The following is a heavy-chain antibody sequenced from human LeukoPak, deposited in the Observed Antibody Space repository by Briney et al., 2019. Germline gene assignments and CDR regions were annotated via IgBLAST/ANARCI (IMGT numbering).Heavy chain of an antibody. CDR1: GYTFTNYA. CDR2: INAGNGNT. J-gene: IGHJ4*01. Sequence: ASVKVSCKASGYTFTNYAIHWARQAPGQSLEWMGWINAGNGNTKYSQKFQARVTITRDTSANTAYMELSSLGSEDTTIYYCARVISDCANFNCFKGYFDYWGQGTPVTVSS. CDR3: ARVISDCANFNCFKGYFDY. D-gene: IGHD5/OR15-5a*01. V-gene: IGHV1-3*01.